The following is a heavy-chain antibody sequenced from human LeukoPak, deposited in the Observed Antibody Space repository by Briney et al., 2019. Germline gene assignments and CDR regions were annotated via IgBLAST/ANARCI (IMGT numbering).Heavy chain of an antibody. Sequence: GGSLRLSCAASGFTFSSYSMNWVRQAPGKGLEWVSSISSSSSHIYYADSVKGRFTISRDNAKNSLYLQMNSLRAEDTAVYYCARIDGSGSYYGYWGQGTLVTVSS. CDR1: GFTFSSYS. V-gene: IGHV3-21*01. J-gene: IGHJ4*02. CDR3: ARIDGSGSYYGY. CDR2: ISSSSSHI. D-gene: IGHD3-10*01.